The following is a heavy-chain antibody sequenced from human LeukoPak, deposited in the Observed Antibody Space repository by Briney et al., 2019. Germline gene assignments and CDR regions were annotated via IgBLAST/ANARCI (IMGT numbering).Heavy chain of an antibody. Sequence: GGSLRLSCAASGFTVSSNYMGWVRQAPGKGLEWVSVIYSGGSTYYADSVKGRFTISRDNSKNTLYLQMNSLRAEDTAVYYCARAESSPYYYDSSGYYTFFRYWGQGTLVTVSS. D-gene: IGHD3-22*01. V-gene: IGHV3-66*01. CDR1: GFTVSSNY. J-gene: IGHJ4*02. CDR2: IYSGGST. CDR3: ARAESSPYYYDSSGYYTFFRY.